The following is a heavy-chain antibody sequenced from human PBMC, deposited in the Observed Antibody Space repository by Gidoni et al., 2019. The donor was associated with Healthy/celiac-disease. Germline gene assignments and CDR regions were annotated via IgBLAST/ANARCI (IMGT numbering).Heavy chain of an antibody. CDR2: ISAYNGNT. J-gene: IGHJ6*02. CDR3: ARDRRGLRYFDWLLGDYYYYYGMDV. D-gene: IGHD3-9*01. CDR1: GYTFTSYG. V-gene: IGHV1-18*04. Sequence: QVQLVQSGAEVKKPGASVKVSCKASGYTFTSYGISWVRQAPGQGLEWMGWISAYNGNTNYAQKLQGRVTMTTDTSTSTAYMELRSLRSDDTAVYYCARDRRGLRYFDWLLGDYYYYYGMDVWGQGTTVTVSS.